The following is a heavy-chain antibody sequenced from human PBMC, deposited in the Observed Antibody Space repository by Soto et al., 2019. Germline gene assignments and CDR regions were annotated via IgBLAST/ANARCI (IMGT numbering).Heavy chain of an antibody. CDR2: INHSGST. V-gene: IGHV4-34*09. D-gene: IGHD2-2*01. J-gene: IGHJ4*02. Sequence: PSETLSLTSTFYGWSFIGYYWSWIRQPTGKGLEWIGYINHSGSTYYNPSLKSRVTISVDTSKNQFSLKLSSVTAADTAVYYCARGVVPAAMYYWGQGTLVTVSS. CDR3: ARGVVPAAMYY. CDR1: GWSFIGYY.